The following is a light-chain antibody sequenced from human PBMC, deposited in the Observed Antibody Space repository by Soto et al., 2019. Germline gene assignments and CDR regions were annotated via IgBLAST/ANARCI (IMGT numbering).Light chain of an antibody. CDR1: QSISND. V-gene: IGKV1-39*01. Sequence: DIQMTQSPSSLSASVGDRVTITCRASQSISNDLYWYQQKPGKAPKLLIYAASSLQGGVPSRFSGSGSGTDFTLTISSLQPDDFATYYCQQSYSTPPYTFGQATRLEIK. J-gene: IGKJ2*01. CDR2: AAS. CDR3: QQSYSTPPYT.